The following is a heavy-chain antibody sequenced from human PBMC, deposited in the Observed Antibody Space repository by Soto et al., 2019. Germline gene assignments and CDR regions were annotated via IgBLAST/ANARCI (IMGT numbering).Heavy chain of an antibody. J-gene: IGHJ6*01. D-gene: IGHD4-17*01. V-gene: IGHV4-31*01. CDR1: GGSVNNADYF. CDR3: ARDADYGGSRGGMAV. CDR2: IYYSGCT. Sequence: QVRLEESGPGLVKPSETLSLICSVSGGSVNNADYFWSWIRHHPENGLEWIGYIYYSGCTRYNPSLKTLATLSIDTSKNQFSLRLNSVTVADTAVYFCARDADYGGSRGGMAVWGRGTTVTVSS.